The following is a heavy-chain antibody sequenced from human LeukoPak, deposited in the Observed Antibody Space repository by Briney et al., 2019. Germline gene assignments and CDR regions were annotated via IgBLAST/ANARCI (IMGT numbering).Heavy chain of an antibody. D-gene: IGHD4-17*01. V-gene: IGHV4-61*02. CDR1: GGSISSGSYY. CDR2: IYTSGST. CDR3: ARGMGPYGDYIDY. Sequence: SQTLSLTCTVSGGSISSGSYYWSWIRQPAGKGLEWIGRIYTSGSTTYNPSLKSRVTISVDTSKNQFSLKLSSVTAADTAVYYCARGMGPYGDYIDYWGQGTLVTVSS. J-gene: IGHJ4*02.